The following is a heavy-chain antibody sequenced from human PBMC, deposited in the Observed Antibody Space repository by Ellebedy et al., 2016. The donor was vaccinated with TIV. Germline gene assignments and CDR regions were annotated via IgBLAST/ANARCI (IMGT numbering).Heavy chain of an antibody. CDR1: GFTFRTYW. J-gene: IGHJ4*02. V-gene: IGHV3-23*01. Sequence: PGGSLRLSCVASGFTFRTYWMQWVRQAPGKGLEWVSAISGSGGSTYYADSVKGRFTISRDNSKNTLYLQMNSLRAEDTAVYYCAKGTYGGIKEPYDYWGQGTLVTVSS. D-gene: IGHD4-23*01. CDR2: ISGSGGST. CDR3: AKGTYGGIKEPYDY.